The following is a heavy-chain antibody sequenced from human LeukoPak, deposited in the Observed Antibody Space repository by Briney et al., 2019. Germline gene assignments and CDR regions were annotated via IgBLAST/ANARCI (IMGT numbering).Heavy chain of an antibody. Sequence: ASVKVSCKASGYTFTSYYMHWVRQAPGQGLEWMGIINPSGGSTSYAQKFQGRVTMTRDTSTSTVYMELGSLRSEDTAVYYCASGGYSSGWNGRAFDIWGQGTMVTVSS. D-gene: IGHD6-19*01. J-gene: IGHJ3*02. CDR2: INPSGGST. CDR3: ASGGYSSGWNGRAFDI. CDR1: GYTFTSYY. V-gene: IGHV1-46*01.